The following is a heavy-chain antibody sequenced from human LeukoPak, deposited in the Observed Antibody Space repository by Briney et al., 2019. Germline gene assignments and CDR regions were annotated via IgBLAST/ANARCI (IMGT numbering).Heavy chain of an antibody. CDR3: ARDLTYYDFWSGSPRYYGMDV. D-gene: IGHD3-3*01. J-gene: IGHJ6*02. CDR2: INSDGSRT. V-gene: IGHV3-74*01. Sequence: PGGSLRLSCAASGFPFSNYGMHWVRQAPGKGLVWVSRINSDGSRTSYADSVKGRFTISRDNAKNTLYLQMNSLRAEDTAVYYCARDLTYYDFWSGSPRYYGMDVWGQGTTVTVSS. CDR1: GFPFSNYG.